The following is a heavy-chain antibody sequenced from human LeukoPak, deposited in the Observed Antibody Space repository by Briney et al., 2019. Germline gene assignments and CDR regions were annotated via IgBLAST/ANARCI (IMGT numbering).Heavy chain of an antibody. V-gene: IGHV3-48*03. Sequence: GGSLRLSCAASGFSFSIYEMNWVRQAPGKGLEWVSLISYNGGTINYADSVKGRFIISRDNARNSLFLQMNSLRVEDTAIYYCAKDHMSSWGQGTLVTVTS. CDR3: AKDHMSS. CDR1: GFSFSIYE. D-gene: IGHD3-10*01. J-gene: IGHJ5*02. CDR2: ISYNGGTI.